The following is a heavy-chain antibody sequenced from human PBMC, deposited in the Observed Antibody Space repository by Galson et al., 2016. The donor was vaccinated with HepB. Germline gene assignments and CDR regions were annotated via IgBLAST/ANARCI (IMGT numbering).Heavy chain of an antibody. CDR3: AKSSVFGPTSSTCFDS. D-gene: IGHD2-2*01. V-gene: IGHV3-23*01. CDR2: IGGGGATT. J-gene: IGHJ4*02. Sequence: SLRLSCAASGFTFSSYSMSWVRQAPGKGLEWVSIIGGGGATTFYADSVKGRFTVSRDNSKNTLDLQMNNLRVEDTALYYCAKSSVFGPTSSTCFDSWGQGTLVTVSS. CDR1: GFTFSSYS.